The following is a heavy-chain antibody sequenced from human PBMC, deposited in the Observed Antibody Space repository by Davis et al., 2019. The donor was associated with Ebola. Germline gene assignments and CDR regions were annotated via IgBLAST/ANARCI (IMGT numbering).Heavy chain of an antibody. CDR2: MNPNSDNT. CDR3: ARGYGVAAD. J-gene: IGHJ4*02. D-gene: IGHD2-15*01. V-gene: IGHV1-8*01. CDR1: GYTFTSYD. Sequence: AASVKVSCKASGYTFTSYDISWVRQATGQGLEWMGWMNPNSDNTGYPQKFQGRVTMTRNTSISTAYMERSSLRSEDTAVYYRARGYGVAADWGQGTLVTVSS.